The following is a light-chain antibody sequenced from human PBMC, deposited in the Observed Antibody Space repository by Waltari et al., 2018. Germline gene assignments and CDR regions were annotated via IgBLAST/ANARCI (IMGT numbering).Light chain of an antibody. J-gene: IGLJ2*01. V-gene: IGLV3-21*02. CDR2: DDS. Sequence: SYVLTQPPSVSVAPGQTARITCGGNNIGSKSVHWYQQKPGQAPVLVVYDDSDWPSGIPERFSGSNSGNTATLTISRVEAGDEADYYCQVWDSSSDHPVFGGGTKLTVL. CDR3: QVWDSSSDHPV. CDR1: NIGSKS.